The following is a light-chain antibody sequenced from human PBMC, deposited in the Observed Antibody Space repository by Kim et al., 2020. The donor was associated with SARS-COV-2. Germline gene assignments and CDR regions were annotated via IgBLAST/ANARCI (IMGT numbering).Light chain of an antibody. V-gene: IGKV1-17*01. CDR2: SAA. Sequence: FASLGDRVPITSRTRQGIRNDLGWYQKKAGKAPTRLIFSAANLESGVPSRFSGSRSVTEFTLTIDSLQPEDFATYYCLQHSNYPYTFGQGTKLEI. CDR3: LQHSNYPYT. CDR1: QGIRND. J-gene: IGKJ2*01.